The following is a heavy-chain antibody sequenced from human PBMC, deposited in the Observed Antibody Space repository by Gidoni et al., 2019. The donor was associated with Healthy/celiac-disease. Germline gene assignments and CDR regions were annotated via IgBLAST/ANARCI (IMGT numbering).Heavy chain of an antibody. J-gene: IGHJ4*02. CDR2: INPNSGGT. V-gene: IGHV1-2*06. CDR1: GYTFTGHE. D-gene: IGHD6-13*01. Sequence: QVQLVQAGAEVKKAGDAVKGSCKASGYTFTGHEMHWVRQAPGQGLEWMGRINPNSGGTNYAQKFQGRVTMTRDTSISTAYMELSRLRSDDTAVYYCARELHPRSGIAAAGKSGALNYWGQGTLVTVSS. CDR3: ARELHPRSGIAAAGKSGALNY.